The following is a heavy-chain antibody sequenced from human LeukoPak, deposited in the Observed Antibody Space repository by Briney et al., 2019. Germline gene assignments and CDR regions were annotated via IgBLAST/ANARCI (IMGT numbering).Heavy chain of an antibody. V-gene: IGHV3-23*01. Sequence: SGGSLRLSCAASGFTFSSHAMSWVRQAPGKGLEWVSVISGSGGSTYYADSVKGRFTISRDNSKNTLYLQMNSLRAEDTAVYYCAKVLLRSFDWLFDAFAIWRQGTMVTVSS. D-gene: IGHD3-9*01. CDR3: AKVLLRSFDWLFDAFAI. CDR2: ISGSGGST. CDR1: GFTFSSHA. J-gene: IGHJ3*02.